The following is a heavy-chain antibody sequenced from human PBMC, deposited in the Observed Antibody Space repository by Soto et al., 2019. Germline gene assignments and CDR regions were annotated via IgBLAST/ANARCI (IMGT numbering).Heavy chain of an antibody. D-gene: IGHD3-22*01. J-gene: IGHJ4*02. Sequence: ASETLSLTCTVSGGSISSGGYYWSWIRQHPGKGLEWIGYIYYSGSTYYNPSLKSRVTISVDTSKNQFSLKLSSVTAADTAVYYCARITTYYYDSSGYHVDYWGQGTLVTVSS. CDR1: GGSISSGGYY. CDR3: ARITTYYYDSSGYHVDY. V-gene: IGHV4-31*03. CDR2: IYYSGST.